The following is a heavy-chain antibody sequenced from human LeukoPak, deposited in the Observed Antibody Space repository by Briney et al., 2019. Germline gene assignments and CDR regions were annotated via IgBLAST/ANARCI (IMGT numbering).Heavy chain of an antibody. CDR3: ARPQGIAARPYYYYYGMDV. V-gene: IGHV3-7*01. CDR1: GFTFSSYW. Sequence: GGSLRLSCAASGFTFSSYWMSWVRQAPGKGLEWVANIKQDGSEKYYVDSVKGRFTISRDNAKNSLYLQMDSLRAEDTAVYYCARPQGIAARPYYYYYGMDVWGQGTTVTVSS. CDR2: IKQDGSEK. D-gene: IGHD6-6*01. J-gene: IGHJ6*02.